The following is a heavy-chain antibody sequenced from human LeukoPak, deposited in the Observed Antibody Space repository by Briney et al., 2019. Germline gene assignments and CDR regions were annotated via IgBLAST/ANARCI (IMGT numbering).Heavy chain of an antibody. J-gene: IGHJ4*02. Sequence: SETLSLTCTVSGGSISSYDWSWIRQPPGKGLEWIGYIYYSGITNYNPSLKSRVTISVHPSKNQFALKLSSVTAADTAVYYCARVGSGSYYSGPDYWGQGTLVTVSS. CDR3: ARVGSGSYYSGPDY. D-gene: IGHD1-26*01. CDR1: GGSISSYD. V-gene: IGHV4-59*01. CDR2: IYYSGIT.